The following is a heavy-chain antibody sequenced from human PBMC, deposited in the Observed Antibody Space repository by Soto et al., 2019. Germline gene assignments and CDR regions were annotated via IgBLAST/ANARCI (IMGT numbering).Heavy chain of an antibody. CDR3: ARARTPGFGSGGSCYALDY. Sequence: QVQLVESGGGAVQPGTSLRLSCEASGFIFSEYAMHWVRQAPGKGLEWVTFIWYDGRNKYYEKSVRGRFTISRDNSKNLLFLQMSGLGVEDTAVYSCARARTPGFGSGGSCYALDYWGRGTLVTVSS. CDR2: IWYDGRNK. D-gene: IGHD2-15*01. V-gene: IGHV3-33*01. J-gene: IGHJ4*02. CDR1: GFIFSEYA.